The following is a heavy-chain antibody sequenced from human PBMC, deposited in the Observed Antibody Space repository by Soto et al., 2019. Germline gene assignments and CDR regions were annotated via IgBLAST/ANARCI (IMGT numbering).Heavy chain of an antibody. Sequence: ASVKVSCKASGYTFTSYYMHCVRQAPGQGLEWMGIINPSGGSTSYAQKFQGRVTMTRDTSTSTVYMELSSLRSEDTAVYYCARALRITMVRGVPGYWGQGTLVTVSS. V-gene: IGHV1-46*01. J-gene: IGHJ4*02. D-gene: IGHD3-10*01. CDR1: GYTFTSYY. CDR3: ARALRITMVRGVPGY. CDR2: INPSGGST.